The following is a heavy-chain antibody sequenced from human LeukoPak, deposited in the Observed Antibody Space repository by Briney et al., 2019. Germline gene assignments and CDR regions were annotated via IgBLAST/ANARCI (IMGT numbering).Heavy chain of an antibody. CDR3: ARGGEMATITYYFDY. CDR2: INSDGSST. Sequence: PGGSLRLSCAASGFTFSSYWMHWVRQAPGKGLVWVSRINSDGSSTSYADSVKGRFTISRDNAKNTLYLQMNSLRAEDTAVYYCARGGEMATITYYFDYWGQGTLVTVSS. CDR1: GFTFSSYW. V-gene: IGHV3-74*01. J-gene: IGHJ4*02. D-gene: IGHD5-24*01.